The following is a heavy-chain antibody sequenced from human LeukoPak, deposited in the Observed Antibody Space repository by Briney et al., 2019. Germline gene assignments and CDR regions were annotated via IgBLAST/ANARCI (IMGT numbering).Heavy chain of an antibody. V-gene: IGHV1-18*01. CDR3: ARGLGYYGSGSYYTPGY. J-gene: IGHJ4*02. CDR1: GYTFTSYG. CDR2: ISAYNGNT. Sequence: GASVKVSCNASGYTFTSYGISWVRQAPGQGLEWMGWISAYNGNTNYAQKLQGRVTMTTDTSTSTAYMELRSLRSDDTAVYYCARGLGYYGSGSYYTPGYWGQGTLVTVSS. D-gene: IGHD3-10*01.